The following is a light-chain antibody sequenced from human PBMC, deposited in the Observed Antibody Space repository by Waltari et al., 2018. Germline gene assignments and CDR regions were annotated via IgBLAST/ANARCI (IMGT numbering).Light chain of an antibody. V-gene: IGLV2-8*01. CDR3: SSYAGSNLWV. CDR2: EVP. Sequence: QSALTQPPSASGSPGQSVTISCTGTSSDVGGYNYASWYKQYPGKAPKLMIFEVPKRPSGVPDRFSGSKSGNTASLTVSGLQAEDEADYYCSSYAGSNLWVFGGGTKLTVL. CDR1: SSDVGGYNY. J-gene: IGLJ3*02.